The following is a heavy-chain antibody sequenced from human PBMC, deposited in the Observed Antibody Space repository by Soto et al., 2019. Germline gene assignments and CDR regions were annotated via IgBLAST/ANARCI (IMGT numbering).Heavy chain of an antibody. J-gene: IGHJ4*02. CDR1: GGSISSGGYY. D-gene: IGHD3-10*01. V-gene: IGHV4-30-4*08. CDR2: IYYSGST. CDR3: ARVGGFGATTIDY. Sequence: PSETLCLTWTVSGGSISSGGYYWSWIRQHPGKGLEWIGYIYYSGSTYYNPSLKSRVTISVDTSKNQFSLKLSSVTAADTAVYYCARVGGFGATTIDYWGQGTLVTVSS.